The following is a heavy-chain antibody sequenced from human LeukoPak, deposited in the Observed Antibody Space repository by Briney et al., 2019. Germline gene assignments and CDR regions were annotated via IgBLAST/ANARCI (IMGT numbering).Heavy chain of an antibody. CDR2: ISSSSSYI. CDR1: GFTFSSYS. D-gene: IGHD6-19*01. J-gene: IGHJ6*02. CDR3: ARGGDWYALDYYYGMDV. Sequence: GGSLRLSCAASGFTFSSYSMNWVRQAPGKGLEWVPSISSSSSYIYYADSVKGRFTISRDNAKNSLYLQMNSLRAEDTAVYYCARGGDWYALDYYYGMDVWGQGTTVTVSS. V-gene: IGHV3-21*01.